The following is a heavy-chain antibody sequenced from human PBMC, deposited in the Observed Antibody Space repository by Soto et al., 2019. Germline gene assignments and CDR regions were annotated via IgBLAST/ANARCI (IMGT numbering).Heavy chain of an antibody. Sequence: GGSLRLSCAASGFTFSSYWMSWVRQAPGKGLEWVANIKQDGSEKYYVDSVKGRFTISRDNAKNSLYLQMNSLRAEDTAVYYCARELLSSWPPYYYYGMDVWGQGTTVTVSS. CDR1: GFTFSSYW. CDR2: IKQDGSEK. D-gene: IGHD6-13*01. V-gene: IGHV3-7*05. J-gene: IGHJ6*02. CDR3: ARELLSSWPPYYYYGMDV.